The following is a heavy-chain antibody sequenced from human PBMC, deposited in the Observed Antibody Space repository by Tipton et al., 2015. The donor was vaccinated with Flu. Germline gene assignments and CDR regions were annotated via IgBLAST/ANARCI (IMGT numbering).Heavy chain of an antibody. J-gene: IGHJ4*02. CDR2: IYYSGST. CDR3: ARDRGRYSYGRGSVYDY. V-gene: IGHV4-61*01. Sequence: TLSLTCTVSGGSVSSGSYYWSWIRQPPGKGLEWIGYIYYSGSTNYNPSLKSRVTISVDTSKNQFSLKLSSVTAADTAVHYCARDRGRYSYGRGSVYDYWGQGTLVTVSS. D-gene: IGHD5-18*01. CDR1: GGSVSSGSYY.